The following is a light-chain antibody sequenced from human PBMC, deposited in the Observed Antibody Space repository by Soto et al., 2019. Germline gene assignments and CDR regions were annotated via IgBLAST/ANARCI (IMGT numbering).Light chain of an antibody. V-gene: IGKV3-15*01. Sequence: EIVMTQSPATLSVSPGERATLSCRASQSISSNLAWYQQKPGQAPRLLIYGASTRATGIPDTFSGSGSGTEFTLTISSLQSEDFAVYYCQQYNNWPFTFGPGTKVDIK. CDR3: QQYNNWPFT. CDR1: QSISSN. CDR2: GAS. J-gene: IGKJ3*01.